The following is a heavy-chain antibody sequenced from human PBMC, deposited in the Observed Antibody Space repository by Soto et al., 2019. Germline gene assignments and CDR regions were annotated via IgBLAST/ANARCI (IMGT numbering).Heavy chain of an antibody. V-gene: IGHV1-69*12. CDR1: GGTIKTYT. CDR2: FIPSFPAP. CDR3: ATGEVVPSFPNWLHT. D-gene: IGHD2-21*01. J-gene: IGHJ5*02. Sequence: VQFVQSGAELKKPGSSVRVSCRASGGTIKTYTLSWVRQAPGQGLEWMGAFIPSFPAPNFAQRFKGRLTLTADESTNTGFMELSGLRPEDTALYFCATGEVVPSFPNWLHTWGQGTHVIVSS.